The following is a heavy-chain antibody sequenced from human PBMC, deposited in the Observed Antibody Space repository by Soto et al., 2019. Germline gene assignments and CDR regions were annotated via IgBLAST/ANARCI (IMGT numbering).Heavy chain of an antibody. CDR1: GFSVSEYY. CDR2: IYSGGDT. CDR3: TRDHGAPYFDV. V-gene: IGHV3-66*01. D-gene: IGHD3-10*01. J-gene: IGHJ4*02. Sequence: LVESGGRLVQPGGSLRLSCVVSGFSVSEYYMSWVRQAPGKGLEWISIIYSGGDTFYADSVKGRFFISSDISRNTVYLQMNSLTAEDTAMYYCTRDHGAPYFDVWGPATPVTVS.